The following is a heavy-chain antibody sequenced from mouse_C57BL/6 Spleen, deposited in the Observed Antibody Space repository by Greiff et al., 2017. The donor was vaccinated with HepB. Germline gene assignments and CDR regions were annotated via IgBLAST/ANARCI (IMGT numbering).Heavy chain of an antibody. J-gene: IGHJ4*01. CDR2: ISYDGSN. CDR1: GYSITSGYY. V-gene: IGHV3-6*01. D-gene: IGHD2-4*01. CDR3: ARYDYGYAMDY. Sequence: EVKLQESGPGLVKPSQSLSLTCSVTGYSITSGYYWNWIRQFPGNKLEWMGYISYDGSNNYNPSLKNRISITRDTSKNQFFLKLNSVTTEDTATYCCARYDYGYAMDYWGQGTSVTVSS.